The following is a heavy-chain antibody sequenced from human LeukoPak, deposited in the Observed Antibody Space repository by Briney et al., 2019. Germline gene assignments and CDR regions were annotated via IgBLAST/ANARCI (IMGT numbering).Heavy chain of an antibody. CDR3: AIGVSRDYWLNAFHI. V-gene: IGHV3-48*03. CDR1: GFTFSSYG. CDR2: IRITSDNI. J-gene: IGHJ3*02. Sequence: GGSLRLSCAASGFTFSSYGMNWVRQAPGKGLEWVSYIRITSDNIYYADSVKGRFTISRDKAKNSLYLQMNSLRGEDTAIYYCAIGVSRDYWLNAFHIWGQETTLTVSS. D-gene: IGHD3-9*01.